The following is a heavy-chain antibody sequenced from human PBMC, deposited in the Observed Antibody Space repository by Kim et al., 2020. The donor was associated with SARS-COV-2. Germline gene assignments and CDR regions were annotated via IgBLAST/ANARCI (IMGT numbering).Heavy chain of an antibody. Sequence: SRASMKRQFTIARDNSKNTAYLQMNSLRADDTAVYYCARDGFDSGWYLDYWGQGTLVTVSS. D-gene: IGHD6-19*01. V-gene: IGHV3-23*01. J-gene: IGHJ4*02. CDR3: ARDGFDSGWYLDY.